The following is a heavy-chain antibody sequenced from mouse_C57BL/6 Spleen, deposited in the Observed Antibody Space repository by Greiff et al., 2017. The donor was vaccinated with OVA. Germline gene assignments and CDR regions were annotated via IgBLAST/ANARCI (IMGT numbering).Heavy chain of an antibody. CDR1: GFTFNTYA. Sequence: EVMLVESGGGLVQPKGSLKLSCAASGFTFNTYAMHWVRQAPGKGLEWVARIRSKSSNYATSYADSVKDRFTISRDDSQSMLYLQMNNLTTEDTAMYYCVRDFPSTVKLWYFDVWGTGTTVTVSS. D-gene: IGHD1-1*01. J-gene: IGHJ1*03. CDR3: VRDFPSTVKLWYFDV. V-gene: IGHV10-3*01. CDR2: IRSKSSNYAT.